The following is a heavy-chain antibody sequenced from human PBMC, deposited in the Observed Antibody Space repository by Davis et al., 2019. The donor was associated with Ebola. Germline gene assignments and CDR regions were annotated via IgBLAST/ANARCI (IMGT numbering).Heavy chain of an antibody. D-gene: IGHD3-9*01. CDR2: IHDNGRT. CDR3: ARDTLLTRGIFEVYYGMDV. Sequence: MPSETLSLTCTVSGASITNFYWSWIRQPPGKGLEWIGYIHDNGRTYYNPSLEGRVTISADTSKNQISLNLNSVTAADTAVYYCARDTLLTRGIFEVYYGMDVWGKGTTVTVSS. V-gene: IGHV4-59*01. CDR1: GASITNFY. J-gene: IGHJ6*04.